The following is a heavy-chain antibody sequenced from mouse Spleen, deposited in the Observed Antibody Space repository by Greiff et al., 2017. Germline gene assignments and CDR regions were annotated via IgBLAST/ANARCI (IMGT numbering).Heavy chain of an antibody. V-gene: IGHV10-1*01. CDR2: IRSKSNNYAT. CDR1: GFSFNTYA. Sequence: EVQRVESGGGLVQPKGSLKLSCAASGFSFNTYAMNWVRQAPGKGLEWVARIRSKSNNYATYYADSVKDRFTISRDDSESMLYLQMNNLKTEDTAMYYCVRHSYWYFDVWGTGTTVTVSS. J-gene: IGHJ1*03. CDR3: VRHSYWYFDV.